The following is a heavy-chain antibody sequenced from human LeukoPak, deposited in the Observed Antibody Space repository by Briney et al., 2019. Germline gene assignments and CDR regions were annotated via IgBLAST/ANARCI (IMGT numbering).Heavy chain of an antibody. J-gene: IGHJ4*02. V-gene: IGHV1-2*02. CDR1: GYTFTGYY. CDR3: ARGGVTYNWNDVFGV. CDR2: INPDSGAT. Sequence: ASVKVSCKASGYTFTGYYIHWVRQAPGQGLEWMGLINPDSGATNYAQKFQGRVTMTRVTSISTAYVEVSRLRSDDTAVYYCARGGVTYNWNDVFGVWGQGTLVTVSS. D-gene: IGHD1-1*01.